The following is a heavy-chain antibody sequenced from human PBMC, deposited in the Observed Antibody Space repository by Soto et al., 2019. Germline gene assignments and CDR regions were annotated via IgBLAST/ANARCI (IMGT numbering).Heavy chain of an antibody. D-gene: IGHD6-6*01. CDR1: GYIFSSYI. V-gene: IGHV1-18*04. Sequence: QIQLVQSGAEVKKPGASVKVSCKASGYIFSSYIISWVRQAPGQGLEWMGWTGDYIDITNYAQKFRGRLTLTTDTSTSTAYMELRSLTSDDTAVYYCAREYASSSFGHWGQGTLVIISS. CDR3: AREYASSSFGH. J-gene: IGHJ5*02. CDR2: TGDYIDIT.